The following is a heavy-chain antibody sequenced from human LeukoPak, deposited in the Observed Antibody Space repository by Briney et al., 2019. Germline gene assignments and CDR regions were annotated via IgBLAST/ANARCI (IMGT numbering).Heavy chain of an antibody. CDR2: IKQDGSEK. J-gene: IGHJ6*04. Sequence: PGGSLRLSCAASGFTFSSYWMSWVRQAPGKVLEWVANIKQDGSEKYYVDSVKGRFTISRDNAKNSLYLQMNSLRAEDTAVYYCAKCLLATRRRLKAWELLQRYETPLDVWGKGTTVTVSS. CDR3: AKCLLATRRRLKAWELLQRYETPLDV. CDR1: GFTFSSYW. D-gene: IGHD1-26*01. V-gene: IGHV3-7*03.